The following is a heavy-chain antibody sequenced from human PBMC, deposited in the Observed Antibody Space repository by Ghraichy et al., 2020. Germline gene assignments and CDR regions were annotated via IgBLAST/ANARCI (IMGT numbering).Heavy chain of an antibody. CDR1: GGSISSSSYY. CDR3: ARIGDWRVRGVITY. D-gene: IGHD3-10*01. Sequence: SETLSLTCTVSGGSISSSSYYWGWIRQPPGKGLEWIGSIYYSGSTYYNPSLKSRVTISVDTSKNQFSLKLSSVTAADTAVYYCARIGDWRVRGVITYWGQGTLVTVSS. CDR2: IYYSGST. J-gene: IGHJ4*02. V-gene: IGHV4-39*01.